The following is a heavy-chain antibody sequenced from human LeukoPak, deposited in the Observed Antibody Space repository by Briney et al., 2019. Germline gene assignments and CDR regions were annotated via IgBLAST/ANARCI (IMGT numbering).Heavy chain of an antibody. D-gene: IGHD1-26*01. V-gene: IGHV1-58*02. CDR1: GFTFTSSA. J-gene: IGHJ3*02. Sequence: ASVKASCKASGFTFTSSAMQWMRQARGQRLEWIGWIVVGSGNTNYAQKFQERVTITRDMSTSTAYMELSSLRCEDTAVYYCAAPKRIVGAVGDAFDIWGQGTMVTVSS. CDR3: AAPKRIVGAVGDAFDI. CDR2: IVVGSGNT.